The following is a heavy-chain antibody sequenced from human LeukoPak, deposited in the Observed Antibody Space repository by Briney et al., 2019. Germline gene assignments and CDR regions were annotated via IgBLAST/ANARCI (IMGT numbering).Heavy chain of an antibody. V-gene: IGHV3-11*01. J-gene: IGHJ4*02. CDR3: ARAGSSTYYYDSSGYYFDY. D-gene: IGHD3-22*01. Sequence: PGGSLRLSCAASGFTFSDYYMSWIRQAPGKGLEWVSYISSSGSTIYYADSVKGRFTISRDNAKNSLYLQMNSLRAEDTAVYYCARAGSSTYYYDSSGYYFDYWGQGTLVTVSS. CDR2: ISSSGSTI. CDR1: GFTFSDYY.